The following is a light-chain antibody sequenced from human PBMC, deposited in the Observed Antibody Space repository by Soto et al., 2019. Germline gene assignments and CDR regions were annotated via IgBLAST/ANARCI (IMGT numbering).Light chain of an antibody. CDR3: QQYKSYWT. V-gene: IGKV1-5*01. CDR1: QRISTW. Sequence: DIQMTQSPSPLSASVGDGVTITWRASQRISTWLAWYQQKPGKAPKLLISDASSLETGVPSRFSGSGSGTEFTLTINSLQPDDFATYYCQQYKSYWTFGQGTKVDIK. CDR2: DAS. J-gene: IGKJ1*01.